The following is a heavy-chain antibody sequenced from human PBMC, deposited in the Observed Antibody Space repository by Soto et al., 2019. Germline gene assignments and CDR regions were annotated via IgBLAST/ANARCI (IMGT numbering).Heavy chain of an antibody. CDR3: AREAGDYDWYFDL. V-gene: IGHV1-3*01. Sequence: GASVKVSCKASGYTFTSYAMHWVRQAPGQRLEWMGWINAGNGNTKYSQKFQGRVTITRDTSASTAYMELSSLRSEDTAVYYCAREAGDYDWYFDLWGRGTPVTVSS. D-gene: IGHD4-17*01. CDR2: INAGNGNT. CDR1: GYTFTSYA. J-gene: IGHJ2*01.